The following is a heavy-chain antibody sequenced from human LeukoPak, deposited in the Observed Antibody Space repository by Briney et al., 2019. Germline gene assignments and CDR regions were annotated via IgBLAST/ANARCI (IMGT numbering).Heavy chain of an antibody. Sequence: PGGSLRLSCAASGFTFSSYSMNWVRQAPGKGLEWVSSISSSSSYIYYADSVKGRFTISRDNAKNSLYLQMNSLRAEDTAVYYCARDALTALSYYYYGMDVWGQGTTVTVSS. CDR3: ARDALTALSYYYYGMDV. D-gene: IGHD2-21*02. CDR2: ISSSSSYI. V-gene: IGHV3-21*01. J-gene: IGHJ6*02. CDR1: GFTFSSYS.